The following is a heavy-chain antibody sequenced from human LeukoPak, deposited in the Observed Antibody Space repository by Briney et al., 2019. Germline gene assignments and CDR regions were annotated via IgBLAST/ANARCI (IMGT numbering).Heavy chain of an antibody. CDR1: GGSISSSSYY. J-gene: IGHJ4*02. Sequence: PSETLSLTCTVSGGSISSSSYYWGWIRQPPGKGLEWIGEINHSGSTNYNPSLKSRVTISVDTSKNQFSLKLSSVTAADTAVYYCARGVFGDFVPNGSGSYHFDYWGQGTLVTVSS. CDR3: ARGVFGDFVPNGSGSYHFDY. D-gene: IGHD3-10*01. V-gene: IGHV4-39*01. CDR2: INHSGST.